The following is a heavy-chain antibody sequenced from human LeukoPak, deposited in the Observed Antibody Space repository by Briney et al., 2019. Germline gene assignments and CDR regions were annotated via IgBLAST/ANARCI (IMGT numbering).Heavy chain of an antibody. CDR1: GGSVSSGSYY. Sequence: SETLSLTCTVSGGSVSSGSYYGSWIRQPPGKGLEWIGYIYYSGSTNYNPSLKSRVTISVDTSKNQFSLKLSSVTAADTAVYYCARAWSPGSVDPWGQGTLVTVSS. J-gene: IGHJ5*02. CDR2: IYYSGST. CDR3: ARAWSPGSVDP. D-gene: IGHD1-26*01. V-gene: IGHV4-61*01.